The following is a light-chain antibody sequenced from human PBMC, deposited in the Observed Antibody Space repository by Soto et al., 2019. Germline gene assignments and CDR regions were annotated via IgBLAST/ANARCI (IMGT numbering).Light chain of an antibody. V-gene: IGKV1-33*01. CDR1: HDIGTY. CDR2: DTS. CDR3: QQYDSVPLT. Sequence: DVQMTQSPSSLSASVGDRVTITCQASHDIGTYLNWYQHKPGKDPKLLIFDTSHLATGVPARFSGGGSDTYFTFTITALQPEDFAVYYCQQYDSVPLTFGGGTHVEI. J-gene: IGKJ4*01.